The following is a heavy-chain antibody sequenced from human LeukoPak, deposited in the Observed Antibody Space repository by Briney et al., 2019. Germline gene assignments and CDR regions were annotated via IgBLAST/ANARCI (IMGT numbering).Heavy chain of an antibody. D-gene: IGHD3-22*01. CDR1: GFTFSNAW. CDR2: IKSKTDGGTT. Sequence: PGGSLRLSCAASGFTFSNAWMSWVRRAPGKGLEWVGRIKSKTDGGTTDYAAPVKGRFTISRDDSKNTLYLQMNSLKTEDTAVYYCTTEGSSGSYFDYWGQGTLVTVSS. CDR3: TTEGSSGSYFDY. J-gene: IGHJ4*02. V-gene: IGHV3-15*01.